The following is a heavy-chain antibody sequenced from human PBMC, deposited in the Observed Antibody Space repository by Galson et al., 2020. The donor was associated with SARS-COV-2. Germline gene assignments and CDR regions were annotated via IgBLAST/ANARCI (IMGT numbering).Heavy chain of an antibody. J-gene: IGHJ4*02. CDR1: GYIFTNSC. CDR3: ARSPDSYGPSTWCDY. Sequence: GESLKISCEGSGYIFTNSCIGWLRQMPEKGLEWMGIIYPGDSDTRYSPSLQDHVTTPADKSISTAYLQWSSQKASDTAMYYCARSPDSYGPSTWCDYGGQGTLVTVSS. CDR2: IYPGDSDT. V-gene: IGHV5-51*01. D-gene: IGHD5-18*01.